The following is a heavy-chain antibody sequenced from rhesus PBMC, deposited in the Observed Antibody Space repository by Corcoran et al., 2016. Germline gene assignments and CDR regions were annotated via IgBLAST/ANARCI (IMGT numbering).Heavy chain of an antibody. Sequence: QVQLQESGPGLVKPSETLSLTCAVSGGSFSGYYWGWIRQPPGKGLEWIGYIIGSSGTTATHPALKSRVTISTDTSKNQFSLKLSSVTAADTAVYYGARVGTHWYFDLWGPGTPITISS. V-gene: IGHV4-165*01. CDR2: IIGSSGTT. CDR3: ARVGTHWYFDL. CDR1: GGSFSGYY. J-gene: IGHJ2*01.